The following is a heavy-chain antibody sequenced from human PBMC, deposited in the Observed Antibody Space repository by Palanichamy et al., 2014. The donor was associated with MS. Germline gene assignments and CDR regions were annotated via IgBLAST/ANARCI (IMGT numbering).Heavy chain of an antibody. D-gene: IGHD3-10*01. V-gene: IGHV3-23*01. CDR1: GFTFSSYA. CDR2: ISGYGGGT. Sequence: EVQLLESGGGLVQPGGSLRLSCAASGFTFSSYAMSWVHQAPGKGLEWVSAISGYGGGTSYADSVKGRFTISRDNSNNTLDLQMNSLRAEDTAVYYCAKGRYYGSGSSSDYWGQGTLVTVSS. CDR3: AKGRYYGSGSSSDY. J-gene: IGHJ4*02.